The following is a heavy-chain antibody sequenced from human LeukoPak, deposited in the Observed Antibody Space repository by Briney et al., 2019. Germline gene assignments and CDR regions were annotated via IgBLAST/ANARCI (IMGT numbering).Heavy chain of an antibody. Sequence: PGGSLRLSCAASGFTFSTYWMHRVRQAPGKGLVWVSRINSDGSSTNYADSVKGRFTISRDNAKNTLYLQMNSLRAEDTAVYYCARGGAYYYDSTHAFDIWGQGTMVTVSS. CDR2: INSDGSST. D-gene: IGHD3-22*01. CDR3: ARGGAYYYDSTHAFDI. CDR1: GFTFSTYW. J-gene: IGHJ3*02. V-gene: IGHV3-74*01.